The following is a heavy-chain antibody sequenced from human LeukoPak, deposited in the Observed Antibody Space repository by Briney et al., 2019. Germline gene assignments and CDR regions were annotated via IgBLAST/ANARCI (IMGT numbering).Heavy chain of an antibody. CDR2: ISSSSSYI. J-gene: IGHJ4*02. Sequence: PGGSLILSCAASGFTFSSYSMNWVRQAPGKGLEWVSSISSSSSYIYYADSVKGRFTISRDNAKNSLYLQMNSLRAEDTAVYYCARAVYCGGDCYPPHLDYWGQGTLVTVSS. V-gene: IGHV3-21*01. CDR3: ARAVYCGGDCYPPHLDY. D-gene: IGHD2-21*02. CDR1: GFTFSSYS.